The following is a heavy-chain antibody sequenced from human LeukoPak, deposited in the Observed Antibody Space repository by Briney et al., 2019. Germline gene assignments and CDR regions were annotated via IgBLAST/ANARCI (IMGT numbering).Heavy chain of an antibody. Sequence: SETLSLTCAVYGGSFSGYYWSWIRQPPGKGLEWIGDINHGGSTNNNPSLESRVTISVDTSNNQLSLKLRSVTAADTAVYYCARGRLGTMFRGGNFYYGLDVWGRGTTVTVSS. CDR3: ARGRLGTMFRGGNFYYGLDV. CDR2: INHGGST. D-gene: IGHD3-10*01. J-gene: IGHJ6*02. CDR1: GGSFSGYY. V-gene: IGHV4-34*01.